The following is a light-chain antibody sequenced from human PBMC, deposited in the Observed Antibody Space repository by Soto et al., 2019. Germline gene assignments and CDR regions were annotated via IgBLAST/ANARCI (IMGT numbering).Light chain of an antibody. CDR1: SSNIGAGYD. Sequence: QSVLTQPPSVSEAPGQRVTISCTGSSSNIGAGYDVHWYQQLPGTAPKLLIYSNNNRPSGVPDRFSGSKSGTSASLAITGLQAEDEADYYCQSYDSSLSGSRVFGGGTKLTVL. CDR2: SNN. V-gene: IGLV1-40*01. J-gene: IGLJ2*01. CDR3: QSYDSSLSGSRV.